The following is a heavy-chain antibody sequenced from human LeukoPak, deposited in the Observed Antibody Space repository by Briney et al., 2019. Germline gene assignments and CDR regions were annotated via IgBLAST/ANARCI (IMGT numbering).Heavy chain of an antibody. J-gene: IGHJ6*03. CDR2: INHSGST. D-gene: IGHD3-9*01. CDR1: GGSFSGYY. Sequence: SETLSLTCAVYGGSFSGYYWSWIRQPPGKGLEWIEDINHSGSTNYNPSLKSRVSISVDTSKNQFSLKLSSVTAADTALYYCARDNHPRYYDILTGYYTYYYMDVWGKGTTVTISS. CDR3: ARDNHPRYYDILTGYYTYYYMDV. V-gene: IGHV4-34*01.